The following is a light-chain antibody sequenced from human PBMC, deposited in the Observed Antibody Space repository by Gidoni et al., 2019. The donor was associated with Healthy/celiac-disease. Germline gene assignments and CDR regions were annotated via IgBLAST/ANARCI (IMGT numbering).Light chain of an antibody. CDR3: QQSYSTLIT. CDR2: AAS. CDR1: QSISSY. V-gene: IGKV1-39*01. Sequence: DTQMTQSPSSLSASVGDRVTITCRASQSISSYLNWYQQKPGKAPKLLIYAASSLQSGVPSRFSGRGSGTDFTLTISSLQPEDFATYYCQQSYSTLITFGQGTRLEIK. J-gene: IGKJ5*01.